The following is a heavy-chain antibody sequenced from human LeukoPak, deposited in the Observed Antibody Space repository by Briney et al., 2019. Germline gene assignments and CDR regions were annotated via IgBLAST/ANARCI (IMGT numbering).Heavy chain of an antibody. CDR1: GFTFSSYG. J-gene: IGHJ6*02. D-gene: IGHD3-22*01. V-gene: IGHV3-30*02. CDR3: AREVVSRPVYYYYGMDV. Sequence: GGSLRLSCAASGFTFSSYGMHWVRQAPGKGLEWVAFIRYDGSNKYYADSVKGRFTISRDNSKNTLYLQMNSLRAEDTAVYYCAREVVSRPVYYYYGMDVWGQGTTVTVSS. CDR2: IRYDGSNK.